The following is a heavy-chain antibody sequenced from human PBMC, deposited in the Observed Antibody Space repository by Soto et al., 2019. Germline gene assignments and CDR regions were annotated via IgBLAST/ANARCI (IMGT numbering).Heavy chain of an antibody. CDR2: INPNSGGT. J-gene: IGHJ6*02. D-gene: IGHD2-2*01. CDR1: GYTFTGYY. CDR3: ARDFWAVPPLGYYYGMDV. Sequence: QVQLVQSGAEVKKPGASVKVSCKASGYTFTGYYMHWVRQAPGQGLEWMGWINPNSGGTNYAQKFQGWVTMTRDTSISTAYMELRRLRSDATAVYSCARDFWAVPPLGYYYGMDVWGQGTTVTVSS. V-gene: IGHV1-2*04.